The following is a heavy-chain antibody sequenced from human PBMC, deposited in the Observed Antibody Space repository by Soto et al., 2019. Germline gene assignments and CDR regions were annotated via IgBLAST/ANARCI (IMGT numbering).Heavy chain of an antibody. J-gene: IGHJ6*02. CDR2: ISAYNGNT. CDR1: YG. V-gene: IGHV1-18*04. Sequence: YGFGVGGPAPGQMLEWMGWISAYNGNTNYAQKIQGRVTMTTDTSTSTAYMELRSLRSDDTAVYYCARGGRVTVFGYYYYYGMAVWRHGTTVTVS. CDR3: ARGGRVTVFGYYYYYGMAV. D-gene: IGHD3-3*01.